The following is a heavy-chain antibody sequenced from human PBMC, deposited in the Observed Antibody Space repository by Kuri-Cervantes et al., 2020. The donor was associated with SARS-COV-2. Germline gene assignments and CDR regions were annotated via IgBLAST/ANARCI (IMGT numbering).Heavy chain of an antibody. J-gene: IGHJ4*02. V-gene: IGHV3-23*01. Sequence: GESLKISCAASGFTFSSYALSWVRQAPGKGLEWVSGISNSGGRTHYADSAKGRFTISRDNSKNTLYLEMNSLRAKDTAVYYCAKGGSDDIWGSYGMPPTDGYWGQGTLVTVSS. D-gene: IGHD3-16*01. CDR2: ISNSGGRT. CDR3: AKGGSDDIWGSYGMPPTDGY. CDR1: GFTFSSYA.